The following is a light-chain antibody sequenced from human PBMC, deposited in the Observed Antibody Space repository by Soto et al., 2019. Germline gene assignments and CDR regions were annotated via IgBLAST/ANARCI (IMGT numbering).Light chain of an antibody. V-gene: IGKV4-1*01. CDR1: QSVLYSSNNKNY. CDR3: QQYYGTQGT. Sequence: DIVMTQSPDSLAVSLGERATINCKSSQSVLYSSNNKNYLAWYQQKPGQPPKLLIYWASTRESGVPDRFVGSGSGTDFSRNISSLQADDVAVYYCQQYYGTQGTFGPGTKVYIK. J-gene: IGKJ3*01. CDR2: WAS.